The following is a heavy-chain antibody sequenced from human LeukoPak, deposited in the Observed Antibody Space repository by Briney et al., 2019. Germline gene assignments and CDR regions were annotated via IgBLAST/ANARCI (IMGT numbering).Heavy chain of an antibody. CDR2: IYHSGST. D-gene: IGHD6-19*01. CDR3: ASDSSGWYLRGPFDY. V-gene: IGHV4-38-2*01. Sequence: PSETLSLTCAVSGYSISSGYYWGWIRQPPGKGLEWVGSIYHSGSTYYNPSLKSRVTISVDMSKNQFSLKLSSVTAADTAVYYCASDSSGWYLRGPFDYWGQGTLVTVSS. J-gene: IGHJ4*02. CDR1: GYSISSGYY.